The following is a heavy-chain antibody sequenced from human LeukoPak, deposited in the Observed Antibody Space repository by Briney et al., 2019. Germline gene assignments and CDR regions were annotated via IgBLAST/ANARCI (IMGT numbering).Heavy chain of an antibody. CDR2: ISSSSSYI. D-gene: IGHD3-10*01. CDR1: GFTFSSYS. Sequence: KPGGSLRLSCAASGFTFSSYSMNWVRQAPGKGLEWVSSISSSSSYIYYADSVKGRFTISRDNAKNSLYLQMNSLRAEDTAVYYCASAYYYGSGSYYAFDIWGQGTMVTVSS. J-gene: IGHJ3*02. V-gene: IGHV3-21*01. CDR3: ASAYYYGSGSYYAFDI.